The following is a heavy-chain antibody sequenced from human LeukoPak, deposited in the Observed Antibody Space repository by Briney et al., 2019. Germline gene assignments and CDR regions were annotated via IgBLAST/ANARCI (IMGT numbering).Heavy chain of an antibody. J-gene: IGHJ4*02. Sequence: GGSLRLSCAASGFTFSNYWMTWVRQVPGKGLEWVANIKPDESEKYYVGSVKGRFTISRDNAKNSLYLQMNSLRVEDTAVYYCARKTGDCWGQGTLVIVSS. D-gene: IGHD1-14*01. CDR2: IKPDESEK. V-gene: IGHV3-7*01. CDR3: ARKTGDC. CDR1: GFTFSNYW.